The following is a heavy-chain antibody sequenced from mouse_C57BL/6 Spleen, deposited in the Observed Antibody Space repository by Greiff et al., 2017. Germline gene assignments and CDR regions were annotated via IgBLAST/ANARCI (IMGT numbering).Heavy chain of an antibody. CDR2: IDPEDGDT. CDR3: TTTVVATDAMDY. D-gene: IGHD1-1*01. V-gene: IGHV14-1*01. CDR1: GFNIKDYY. J-gene: IGHJ4*01. Sequence: DVQLQESGAELVRPGASVKLSCTASGFNIKDYYMHWVKQRPEQGLEWIGRIDPEDGDTEYAPKFQGKATMTADTSSNTAYLQLSSLTSEDTAVYYCTTTVVATDAMDYWGQGTSVTVSS.